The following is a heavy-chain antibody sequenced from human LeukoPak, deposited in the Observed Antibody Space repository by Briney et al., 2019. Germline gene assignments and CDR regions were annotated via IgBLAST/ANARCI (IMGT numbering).Heavy chain of an antibody. CDR1: GFTFSSHS. CDR3: ARSPHILTGENFDY. J-gene: IGHJ4*02. CDR2: ISSSSSTI. D-gene: IGHD3-9*01. Sequence: GALRLSCAASGFTFSSHSMNWVRQAPGKGLEWVSYISSSSSTIYYADSVKGRFTISRDNAKNSLYLQMNGLRAEDTAAYYCARSPHILTGENFDYWGQGTLLTVSS. V-gene: IGHV3-48*01.